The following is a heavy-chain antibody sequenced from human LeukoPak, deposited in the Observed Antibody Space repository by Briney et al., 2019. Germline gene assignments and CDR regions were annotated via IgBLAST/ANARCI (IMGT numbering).Heavy chain of an antibody. Sequence: SQTLSLTCAVSGGSISSGGYSWSWIRQPPGKGLEWIGYIYYSGSTYYNPSLKSRVTISVDTSKNQFYLNLSSVTAADTAVYYCARAVGAFDWLPLFDFWGQGALVTVSS. V-gene: IGHV4-30-4*07. CDR3: ARAVGAFDWLPLFDF. D-gene: IGHD3-9*01. J-gene: IGHJ4*02. CDR2: IYYSGST. CDR1: GGSISSGGYS.